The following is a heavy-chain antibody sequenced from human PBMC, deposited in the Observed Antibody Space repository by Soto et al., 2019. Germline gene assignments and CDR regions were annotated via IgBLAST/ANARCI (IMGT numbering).Heavy chain of an antibody. CDR2: INPLSGIP. J-gene: IGHJ4*02. D-gene: IGHD2-2*01. V-gene: IGHV1-69*09. CDR1: GGTFVRHV. Sequence: QVQLVQSGAEVKKPESSVKVSCKTSGGTFVRHVISWVRQAPGQGPEWMGKINPLSGIPNYAQKFQDRVTFTADTDSSTAYMELCSLRSDDTAVYYCAAPACAATWCSPSHNLDHWGQGTLVTVSS. CDR3: AAPACAATWCSPSHNLDH.